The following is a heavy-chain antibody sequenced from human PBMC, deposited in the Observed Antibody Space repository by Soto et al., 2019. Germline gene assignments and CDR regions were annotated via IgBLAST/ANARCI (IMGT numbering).Heavy chain of an antibody. V-gene: IGHV4-31*01. CDR1: GGSISSGGYY. CDR2: IYYSGST. J-gene: IGHJ6*02. D-gene: IGHD3-10*01. CDR3: ARGGAGSSGSYFPQAPYSYYGMDV. Sequence: QVQLQESGPGLVKPSQTLSLTCTVSGGSISSGGYYWSWIRQHPGKGLKWIGYIYYSGSTHYSPSLKSLVTISVDTSKNHVSLKLSPVPAADTAICYCARGGAGSSGSYFPQAPYSYYGMDVWGLGTTVTVSS.